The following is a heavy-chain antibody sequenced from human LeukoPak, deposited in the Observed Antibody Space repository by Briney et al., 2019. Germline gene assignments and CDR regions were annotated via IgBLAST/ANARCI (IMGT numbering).Heavy chain of an antibody. CDR2: ISANNGET. CDR1: GYTFTNYG. D-gene: IGHD2-2*01. J-gene: IGHJ5*02. V-gene: IGHV1-18*01. CDR3: AREDCSSTSCQDTFDP. Sequence: ASVKVSFKTSGYTFTNYGITWVRQAPGQGLEWVVWISANNGETNYAQKVQGRVTVTTDTSTSTAYMELRSLRSDDTAVYYCAREDCSSTSCQDTFDPWGQGTLVTVSS.